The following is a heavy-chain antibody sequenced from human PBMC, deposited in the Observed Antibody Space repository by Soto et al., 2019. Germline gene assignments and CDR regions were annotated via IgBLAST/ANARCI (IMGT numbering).Heavy chain of an antibody. D-gene: IGHD3-16*01. J-gene: IGHJ4*02. CDR2: IHESESY. V-gene: IGHV4-59*01. Sequence: QVQLHESGPGLVKPSETLSLTCTLSGGSTHGSAWTWIRQSPGKGLEWIGLIHESESYNLSPSLRSRVQMSFGRSTNQFSLELNSVTAADTAIYFCARIPVPARGWGPGIHLYFDTWGRGALVTVSS. CDR1: GGSTHGSA. CDR3: ARIPVPARGWGPGIHLYFDT.